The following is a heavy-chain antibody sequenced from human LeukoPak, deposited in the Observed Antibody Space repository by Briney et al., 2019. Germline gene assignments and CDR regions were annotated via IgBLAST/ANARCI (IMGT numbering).Heavy chain of an antibody. V-gene: IGHV1-18*01. CDR1: GYTFTTFD. D-gene: IGHD6-19*01. Sequence: EASVKVSCKASGYTFTTFDISWVRQAPGQGLEWMGWISTYNGNTNYAQNLQGRVTMTTDTSTSTAYMELRSLTSDDTAVYYCARARSGAVARNYNWFDPWGQGTLVTVSS. CDR2: ISTYNGNT. J-gene: IGHJ5*02. CDR3: ARARSGAVARNYNWFDP.